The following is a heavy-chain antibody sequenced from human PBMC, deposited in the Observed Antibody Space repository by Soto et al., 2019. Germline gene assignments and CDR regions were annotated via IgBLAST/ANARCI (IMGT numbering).Heavy chain of an antibody. CDR1: GFTFSSYA. CDR3: ARGLGGGARVTKINY. CDR2: ISYDGSNK. D-gene: IGHD4-17*01. J-gene: IGHJ4*02. Sequence: QVQLVESGGGVVQPGRSLRLSCAASGFTFSSYAMHWVRQAPGKGLEWVAVISYDGSNKYYADSVKGRFTISRDNSKNRWNRKMNGLRAEETPGYYGARGLGGGARVTKINYGGQGTWVTVSS. V-gene: IGHV3-30-3*01.